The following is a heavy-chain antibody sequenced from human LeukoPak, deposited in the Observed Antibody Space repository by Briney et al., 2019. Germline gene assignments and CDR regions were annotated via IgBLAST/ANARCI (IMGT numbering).Heavy chain of an antibody. V-gene: IGHV3-23*01. D-gene: IGHD6-19*01. CDR3: ARGRSSGWLNNFDY. Sequence: GGSLRLSCAASGFTFSSYAMNWVRQAPGKGLEWVSAISGSGGGTYYTDSVKGRFTISRDKSKNTLDLQMNSLRVEDTAVYFCARGRSSGWLNNFDYWGQGTLVTVSS. CDR1: GFTFSSYA. CDR2: ISGSGGGT. J-gene: IGHJ4*02.